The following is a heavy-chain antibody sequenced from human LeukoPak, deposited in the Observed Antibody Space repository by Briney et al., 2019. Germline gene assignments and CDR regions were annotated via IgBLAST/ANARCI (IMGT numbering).Heavy chain of an antibody. J-gene: IGHJ5*02. CDR2: IIPIFGTA. D-gene: IGHD2-2*01. V-gene: IGHV1-69*05. Sequence: SVKVSCKASGGTFSSYAISWVRQAPGQGLEWMGGIIPIFGTANYAQKFQGRVTITTDESTSTAYMELSSLKSEDTAVYYCAREVHRIQLLGWFDPWGQGTLVTVSS. CDR1: GGTFSSYA. CDR3: AREVHRIQLLGWFDP.